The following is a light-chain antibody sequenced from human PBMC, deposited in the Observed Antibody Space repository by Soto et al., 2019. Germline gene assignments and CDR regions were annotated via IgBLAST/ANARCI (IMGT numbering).Light chain of an antibody. CDR3: QSYDSSLNSFV. J-gene: IGLJ1*01. CDR1: IGAGYD. Sequence: QSVLTQPPSVSGAPGQRVSISCTGSIGAGYDVHWYKQLPGTAPKLLIYTNNNRPSGVPDRISGSKSGTSASLAITGLQAEDEADYYCQSYDSSLNSFVFGTGTKLTVL. CDR2: TNN. V-gene: IGLV1-40*01.